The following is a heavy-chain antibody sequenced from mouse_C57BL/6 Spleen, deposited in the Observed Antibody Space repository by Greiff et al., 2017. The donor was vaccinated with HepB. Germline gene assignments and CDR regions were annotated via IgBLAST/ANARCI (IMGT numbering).Heavy chain of an antibody. V-gene: IGHV7-3*01. Sequence: DVMLVESGGGLVQPGGSLSLSCAASGFTFTDYYMSWVRQPPGKALEWLGFIRNKANGYTTEYSASVKGRFTISRDNSQSILYLQMNALRAEDSATYYCARYGYGSSFDYWGQGTTLTVSS. J-gene: IGHJ2*01. CDR1: GFTFTDYY. CDR3: ARYGYGSSFDY. CDR2: IRNKANGYTT. D-gene: IGHD1-1*01.